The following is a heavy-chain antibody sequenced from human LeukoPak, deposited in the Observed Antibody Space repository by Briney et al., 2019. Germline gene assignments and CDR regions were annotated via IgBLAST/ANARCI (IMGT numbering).Heavy chain of an antibody. CDR1: GFTFSNYW. D-gene: IGHD4-23*01. CDR2: IKQGGSEK. Sequence: GGSLRLSCAASGFTFSNYWMSWVRQAPGKGLEWVSNIKQGGSEKYYVDSVKGRFTISRDNAENSVYLQMNSLGAGDTAVYYCARDDCGNFNDAFDIWGQGTMVTVSS. V-gene: IGHV3-7*01. CDR3: ARDDCGNFNDAFDI. J-gene: IGHJ3*02.